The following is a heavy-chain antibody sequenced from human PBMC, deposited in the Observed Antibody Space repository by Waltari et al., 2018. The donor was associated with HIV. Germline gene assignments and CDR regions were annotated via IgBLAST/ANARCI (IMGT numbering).Heavy chain of an antibody. V-gene: IGHV2-26*01. CDR3: ARQQDQYDFWSGYSYYFDY. CDR1: GFSLSNARMG. CDR2: IFSNDEK. D-gene: IGHD3-3*01. Sequence: QVTLKESGPVLVKPTETLTLTCTVSGFSLSNARMGVSWIRQPPGKALEWLAHIFSNDEKSYSTSLKSRLTISKDTSKSQVVLTMTNMDPVDTATYYCARQQDQYDFWSGYSYYFDYWGQGTLVTVSS. J-gene: IGHJ4*02.